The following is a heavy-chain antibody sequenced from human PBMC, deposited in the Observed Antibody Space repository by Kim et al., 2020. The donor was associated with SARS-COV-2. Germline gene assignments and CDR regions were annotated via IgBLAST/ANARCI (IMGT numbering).Heavy chain of an antibody. CDR2: SRYA. V-gene: IGHV3-11*03. D-gene: IGHD6-13*01. Sequence: SRYADDEDSMKGRFTITRDNAKNSLYLQMNSLRAANTAVYYCGAAAGSGYWGQGTLVTVSS. J-gene: IGHJ4*02. CDR3: GAAAGSGY.